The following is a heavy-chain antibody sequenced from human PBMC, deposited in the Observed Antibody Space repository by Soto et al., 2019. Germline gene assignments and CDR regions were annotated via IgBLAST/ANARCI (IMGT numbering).Heavy chain of an antibody. J-gene: IGHJ4*02. V-gene: IGHV3-30*04. CDR3: ARDTSIAVAGVNFDY. CDR1: GFTFSSYA. CDR2: ISYDGSNK. D-gene: IGHD6-19*01. Sequence: SLRLSCAASGFTFSSYAMHWVRQAPGKGLEWVAVISYDGSNKYYADSVKGRFTISRDNSKNTLYLQMNSLRAEDTAVYYCARDTSIAVAGVNFDYWGQGTLVTVSS.